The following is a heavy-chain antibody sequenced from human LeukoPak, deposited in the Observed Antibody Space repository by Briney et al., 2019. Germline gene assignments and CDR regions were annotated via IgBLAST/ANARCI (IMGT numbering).Heavy chain of an antibody. V-gene: IGHV1-18*01. Sequence: GASVKVSCKASGYTFTNYGITWVRQAPGQGLEWMGWISTYNGDTKYAQKLQGRVTMTTDTSTSTAYMELRSLRPDDTAVYYCARGPYCSGGTCYSQILDHWGQGTLVTVSS. CDR1: GYTFTNYG. CDR3: ARGPYCSGGTCYSQILDH. J-gene: IGHJ4*02. CDR2: ISTYNGDT. D-gene: IGHD2-15*01.